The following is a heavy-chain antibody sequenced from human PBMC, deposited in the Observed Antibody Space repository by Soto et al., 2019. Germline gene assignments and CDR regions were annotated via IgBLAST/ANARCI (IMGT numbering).Heavy chain of an antibody. V-gene: IGHV3-30-3*01. D-gene: IGHD6-13*01. J-gene: IGHJ3*02. CDR3: ARGSSSWYGAFDI. CDR1: GFTFSSYA. Sequence: QVQLVESGGGVVQPGRSLRLSCAASGFTFSSYAMHWVRQAPGKGLGWVAVISYDGSNKYYADSVKGRFTISRHNSKNTLYLQMSSLRAEDTAVYYCARGSSSWYGAFDIWGQGTMVTVSS. CDR2: ISYDGSNK.